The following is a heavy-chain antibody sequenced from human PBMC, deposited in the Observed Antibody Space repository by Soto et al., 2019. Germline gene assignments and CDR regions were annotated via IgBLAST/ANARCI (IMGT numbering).Heavy chain of an antibody. CDR3: ARDRYDSSGYYRGIDY. Sequence: QVQLVQSGAEVKKPGSSVKVSCKASGGTFSSYAISWVRQAPGQGLEWVGGIIPIFGTANYAQKFQGRVTITADKSTSTAYMELSSRRSEDTAVYYCARDRYDSSGYYRGIDYWGQGTLVTVSS. V-gene: IGHV1-69*06. D-gene: IGHD3-22*01. CDR2: IIPIFGTA. CDR1: GGTFSSYA. J-gene: IGHJ4*02.